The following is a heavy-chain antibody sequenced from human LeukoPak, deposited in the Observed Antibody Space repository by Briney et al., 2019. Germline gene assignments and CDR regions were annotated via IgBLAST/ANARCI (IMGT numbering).Heavy chain of an antibody. CDR1: GGSFSSYA. CDR3: AVEKPRGYSYAKAFDY. V-gene: IGHV1-69*05. D-gene: IGHD5-18*01. CDR2: IIPIFGTA. J-gene: IGHJ4*02. Sequence: GASVKGSCKASGGSFSSYAISWVRQAPGQGLEWMGGIIPIFGTANYAQKFQGRVTITTDESTSTAYMELSSLRSEDTAVYYCAVEKPRGYSYAKAFDYWGQGTLVTVSS.